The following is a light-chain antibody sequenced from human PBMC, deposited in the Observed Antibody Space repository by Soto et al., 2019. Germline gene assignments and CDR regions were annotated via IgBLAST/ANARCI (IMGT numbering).Light chain of an antibody. J-gene: IGKJ1*01. CDR1: QSVLYSSNNKNY. Sequence: DIVMTQSPDSLAVSLGERATINCKSSQSVLYSSNNKNYLAWYQQKPGQPPKLLIYWASTRESGVPDRFSGSGSGTDFTLTISRLQAEDVAVYYCQHYYSTPPTFGQVTKVESK. CDR2: WAS. V-gene: IGKV4-1*01. CDR3: QHYYSTPPT.